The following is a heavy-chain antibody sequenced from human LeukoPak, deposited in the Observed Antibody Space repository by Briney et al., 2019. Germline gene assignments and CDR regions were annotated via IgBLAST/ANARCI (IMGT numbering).Heavy chain of an antibody. CDR1: GFTFTSHA. CDR2: ISGSGDNT. J-gene: IGHJ4*02. V-gene: IGHV3-23*01. D-gene: IGHD3-10*01. Sequence: GMSLRLSCATSGFTFTSHAMNWVRQAPGKGLEWVSGISGSGDNTYYAVSVKGRFTISRDNYRNTLFLQMNSLRADDTAVYYCAKDRIDSVSYYYIDDWGQGTLVTVSS. CDR3: AKDRIDSVSYYYIDD.